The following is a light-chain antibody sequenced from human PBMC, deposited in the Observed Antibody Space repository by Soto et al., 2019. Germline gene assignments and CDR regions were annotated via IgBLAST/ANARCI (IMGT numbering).Light chain of an antibody. CDR1: SSDVGGYNY. Sequence: QSVLTQPASVSGSPGQSITISCTGTSSDVGGYNYVSWYQQHPGKAPKLMIYEVSNRPSGVSNRFSGSKSGNTASLTISGLQADDEADYYCSSYTSSSTLLFGTGTKLTVL. CDR3: SSYTSSSTLL. V-gene: IGLV2-14*01. CDR2: EVS. J-gene: IGLJ1*01.